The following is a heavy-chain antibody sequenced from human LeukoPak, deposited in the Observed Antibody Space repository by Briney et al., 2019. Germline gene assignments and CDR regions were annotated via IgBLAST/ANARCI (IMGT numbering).Heavy chain of an antibody. D-gene: IGHD6-19*01. CDR2: ISGSGGST. J-gene: IGHJ6*02. CDR1: GVTFSSYA. Sequence: PGGSLRLSCAASGVTFSSYAMSWVRQAPGKGLEWVSAISGSGGSTYYADSVKGRFTISGDSSKNTLYLQMNSLRAEDTAVYYCAKEDGSSSGWFGGTSHYYGMDVWGQGTTVTVSS. CDR3: AKEDGSSSGWFGGTSHYYGMDV. V-gene: IGHV3-23*01.